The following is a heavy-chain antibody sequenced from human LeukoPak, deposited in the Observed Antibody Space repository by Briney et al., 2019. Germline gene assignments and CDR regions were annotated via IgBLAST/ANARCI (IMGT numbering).Heavy chain of an antibody. Sequence: SETLSLTCTVSGGSVSSGSYYWSWTRQPPGKGLEWIGYIYYSGSTNYNPSLKSRVTISVDTSKNQFSLKLSSVTAADTAVYYCARDPGYYGMDVWGKGTTVTVSS. CDR3: ARDPGYYGMDV. CDR1: GGSVSSGSYY. J-gene: IGHJ6*04. CDR2: IYYSGST. V-gene: IGHV4-61*01.